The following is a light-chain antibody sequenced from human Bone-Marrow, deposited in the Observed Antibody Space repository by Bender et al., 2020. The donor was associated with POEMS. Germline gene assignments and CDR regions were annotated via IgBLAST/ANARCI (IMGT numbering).Light chain of an antibody. CDR2: DVS. CDR1: SNNVGGYNY. CDR3: SSYTRSSTYV. J-gene: IGLJ1*01. V-gene: IGLV2-14*01. Sequence: QSVLTQPASVSGSPGQSITIPCTGTSNNVGGYNYVSWYQQHPGKAPKLMIYDVSKRPSGVSSRFSGSQSDNTASLTISGLQAEDEADYYCSSYTRSSTYVFGTGTKVTVL.